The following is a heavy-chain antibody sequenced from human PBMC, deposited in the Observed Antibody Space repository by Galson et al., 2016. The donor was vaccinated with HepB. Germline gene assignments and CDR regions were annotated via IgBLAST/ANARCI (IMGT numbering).Heavy chain of an antibody. CDR2: ISRSSTTI. CDR3: AREDSGYNYAFDI. CDR1: GFTFSTYS. V-gene: IGHV3-48*01. Sequence: SLRLSCAASGFTFSTYSMNWVRQGLGKGLEWLSYISRSSTTILYADSVKGRFTVSRDNAKNSVYLQMSSLRAEDTAVYYCAREDSGYNYAFDIWGQGTMVTVSS. D-gene: IGHD5-12*01. J-gene: IGHJ3*02.